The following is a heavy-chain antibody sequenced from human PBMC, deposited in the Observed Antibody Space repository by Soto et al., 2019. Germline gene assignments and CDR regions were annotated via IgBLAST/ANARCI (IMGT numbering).Heavy chain of an antibody. CDR3: ARGRGGNYSWYYYYYGMDV. J-gene: IGHJ6*02. V-gene: IGHV4-34*01. Sequence: QVQLQQWGAGLLKPSETLSLTCAVYGGSFSGYYWSWIRQPPGKGLEWIGEINHSGSTNYNPSLKSRVTISVDTSKNQFSLKLSSVTAADTAVYYCARGRGGNYSWYYYYYGMDVWGQGTTVTVSS. CDR1: GGSFSGYY. D-gene: IGHD6-13*01. CDR2: INHSGST.